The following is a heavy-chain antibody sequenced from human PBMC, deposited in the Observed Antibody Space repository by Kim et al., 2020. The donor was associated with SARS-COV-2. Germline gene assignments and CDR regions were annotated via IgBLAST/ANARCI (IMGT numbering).Heavy chain of an antibody. V-gene: IGHV3-30*18. Sequence: GGSLRLSCAASGFTFSSYGMHWVRQAPGKGLEWVAVISYDGSNKYYADSVKGRFTISRDNSKNTLYLQMNSLRAEDTAVYYCAKADLYYYDSSGYLMGVGMDVWDQGTTVTVSS. D-gene: IGHD3-22*01. CDR1: GFTFSSYG. J-gene: IGHJ6*02. CDR3: AKADLYYYDSSGYLMGVGMDV. CDR2: ISYDGSNK.